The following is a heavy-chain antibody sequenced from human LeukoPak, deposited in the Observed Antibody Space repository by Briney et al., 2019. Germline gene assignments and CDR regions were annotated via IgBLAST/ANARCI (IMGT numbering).Heavy chain of an antibody. J-gene: IGHJ5*02. CDR3: AKVIVGALNWFDP. V-gene: IGHV3-11*01. D-gene: IGHD1-26*01. Sequence: GGSLRLSCAASGFTFSDYYMSWIRQAPGKGLEWVSYISSSGSTIYYADSVKGRFTISRDNSKNTLYLQMNSLRAEDTAVYYCAKVIVGALNWFDPWGQGTLVTVSS. CDR1: GFTFSDYY. CDR2: ISSSGSTI.